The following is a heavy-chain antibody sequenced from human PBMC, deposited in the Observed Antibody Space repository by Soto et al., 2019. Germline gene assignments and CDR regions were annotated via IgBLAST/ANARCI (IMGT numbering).Heavy chain of an antibody. D-gene: IGHD2-2*02. CDR2: IIPIFGTA. Sequence: SVKVSCKASGGTFSSYAISWVRQAPGQGREWVGGIIPIFGTANYAQKFQGRVTITADESTSTAYMELSSLRSEDTAVYYCAVVGGCSSTSCYNSIWFDPWGQGXLVTVYS. V-gene: IGHV1-69*13. CDR1: GGTFSSYA. CDR3: AVVGGCSSTSCYNSIWFDP. J-gene: IGHJ5*02.